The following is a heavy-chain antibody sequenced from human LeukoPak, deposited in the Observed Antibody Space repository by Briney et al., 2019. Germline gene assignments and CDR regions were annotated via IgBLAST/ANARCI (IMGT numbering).Heavy chain of an antibody. Sequence: ASVKVSCKASGYTFTGYYTHWVRQAPGQGLEWMGWINPNSGGTNYAQKFQGRVTMTRDTSISTAYMELSRLRSDDTAVYCCARVLPVGASEGWGQGTLVTVSS. J-gene: IGHJ4*02. V-gene: IGHV1-2*02. CDR2: INPNSGGT. CDR3: ARVLPVGASEG. D-gene: IGHD1-26*01. CDR1: GYTFTGYY.